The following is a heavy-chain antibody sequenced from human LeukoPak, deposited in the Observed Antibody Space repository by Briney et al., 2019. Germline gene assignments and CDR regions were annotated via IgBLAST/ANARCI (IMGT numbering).Heavy chain of an antibody. V-gene: IGHV1-2*02. J-gene: IGHJ4*02. CDR3: ARGETTVINLLGY. CDR1: GYTFTGYY. CDR2: INPNSGGT. D-gene: IGHD4-17*01. Sequence: GASVKVSCKASGYTFTGYYMHWVRQAPGQGLEWMGWINPNSGGTNYAQKFQGRVTMTRDTSISTAYMALSRLRSDDTAVYYCARGETTVINLLGYWGQGTLVTVSS.